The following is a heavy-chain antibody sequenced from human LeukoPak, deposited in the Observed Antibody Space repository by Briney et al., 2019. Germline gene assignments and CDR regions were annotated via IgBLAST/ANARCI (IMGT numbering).Heavy chain of an antibody. J-gene: IGHJ4*02. CDR1: GFTVSSNY. CDR2: ISYDATNK. V-gene: IGHV3-30*18. CDR3: AKASSNYFYYFEY. Sequence: GGSLRLSCAASGFTVSSNYMSWVRQAPGKGLEWVAVISYDATNKYYADSVKGRFTLSRDNSKNTLYLQTSTLRDEDTAVYYCAKASSNYFYYFEYWGQGTLVTVSS. D-gene: IGHD2/OR15-2a*01.